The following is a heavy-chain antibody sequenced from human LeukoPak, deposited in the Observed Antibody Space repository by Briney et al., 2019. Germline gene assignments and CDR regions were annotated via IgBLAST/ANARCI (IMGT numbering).Heavy chain of an antibody. D-gene: IGHD1-26*01. CDR1: GGSFSGYY. CDR3: ARDPRRWGEHYFDY. J-gene: IGHJ4*02. CDR2: INHSGST. Sequence: PSETLSLTCAVYGGSFSGYYWSWIRQPPGKGLEWIGEINHSGSTNYNPSLKNRVTISVDTSKNHFSLRLRSVTAADTAVYYCARDPRRWGEHYFDYWGQGTPVTVSS. V-gene: IGHV4-34*01.